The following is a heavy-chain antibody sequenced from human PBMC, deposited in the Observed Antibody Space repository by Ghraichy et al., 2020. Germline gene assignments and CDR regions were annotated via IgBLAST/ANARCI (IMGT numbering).Heavy chain of an antibody. CDR1: GFTFSSYG. V-gene: IGHV3-33*01. D-gene: IGHD4-11*01. J-gene: IGHJ6*02. CDR3: ARGYSGYGMDV. CDR2: IWYDGSNK. Sequence: GSLRLSCAASGFTFSSYGMHWVRQAPGKGLEWVAVIWYDGSNKYYADSVKGRFTISRDNSKNTLYLQMNSLRAEDTAVYYCARGYSGYGMDVWGQGTTVTVSS.